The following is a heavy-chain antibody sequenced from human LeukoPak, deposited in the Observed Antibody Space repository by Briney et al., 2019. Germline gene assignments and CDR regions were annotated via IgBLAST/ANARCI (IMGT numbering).Heavy chain of an antibody. CDR2: IKQDGSEK. V-gene: IGHV3-7*03. D-gene: IGHD2-2*01. J-gene: IGHJ4*02. Sequence: GRSLRLSCVASGFTFSSYWMSWVRQAPGKGLEWLANIKQDGSEKYDVDSVKGRFTISRDNAKNSLYLQMNSLRPEDTALYYCAKDICSSTSCGSDYWGQGTLVTVSS. CDR1: GFTFSSYW. CDR3: AKDICSSTSCGSDY.